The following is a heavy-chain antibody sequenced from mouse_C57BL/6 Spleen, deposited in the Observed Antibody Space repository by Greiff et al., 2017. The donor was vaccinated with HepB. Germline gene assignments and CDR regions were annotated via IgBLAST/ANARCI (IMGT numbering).Heavy chain of an antibody. V-gene: IGHV1-80*01. D-gene: IGHD3-2*02. CDR1: GYAFSSYW. Sequence: QVQLQQSGAELVKPGASVKISCKASGYAFSSYWMNWVKQRPGKGLEWIGQIYPGDGDTNYNGKFKGKATLTADKSSSTAYMQLSSLTSEDSAVYFCARGAQATGAMDYWGQGTSVTVSS. CDR2: IYPGDGDT. J-gene: IGHJ4*01. CDR3: ARGAQATGAMDY.